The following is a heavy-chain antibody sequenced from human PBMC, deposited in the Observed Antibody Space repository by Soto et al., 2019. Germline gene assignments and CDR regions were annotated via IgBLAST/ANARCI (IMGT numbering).Heavy chain of an antibody. V-gene: IGHV3-30-3*01. CDR1: GFTFSSYA. J-gene: IGHJ4*02. D-gene: IGHD5-12*01. CDR3: ARDGGEEMATSVDY. Sequence: QVQLVESGGGVVQPGRSLRLSCAASGFTFSSYAMHWVRQAPGKGLEWVAVISYDGSNKYYADSVKGRFTISRDNSKNTLYLQMNSLRAEDTAVYYCARDGGEEMATSVDYWGQGTLVTVSS. CDR2: ISYDGSNK.